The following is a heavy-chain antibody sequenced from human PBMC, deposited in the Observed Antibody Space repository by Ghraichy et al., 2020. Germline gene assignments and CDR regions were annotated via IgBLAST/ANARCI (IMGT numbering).Heavy chain of an antibody. CDR3: TRSRQWLYHEY. D-gene: IGHD6-19*01. CDR2: MSPYTGNT. CDR1: GYTFTNYD. Sequence: ASVKVSCKASGYTFTNYDITWVRQATGQGLEWMGWMSPYTGNTGSAQKFQGRVTMTRNTSRSTAYMELSSLRSEDTAVYYCTRSRQWLYHEYWDQGTLVSFSS. J-gene: IGHJ4*02. V-gene: IGHV1-8*01.